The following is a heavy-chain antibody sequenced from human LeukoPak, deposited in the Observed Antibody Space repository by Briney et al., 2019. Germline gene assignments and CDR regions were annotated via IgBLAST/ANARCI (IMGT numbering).Heavy chain of an antibody. V-gene: IGHV3-21*04. Sequence: GGSLRLSCAASGFTFSSYSMNWVRQAPGKGLEWVSSISSSSSYIYYADSVKGRFTISRDNSKNTLYLQMNSLRAEDTAVYYCAKSSSWPYFDYWGQGTLVTVSS. J-gene: IGHJ4*02. D-gene: IGHD6-13*01. CDR1: GFTFSSYS. CDR2: ISSSSSYI. CDR3: AKSSSWPYFDY.